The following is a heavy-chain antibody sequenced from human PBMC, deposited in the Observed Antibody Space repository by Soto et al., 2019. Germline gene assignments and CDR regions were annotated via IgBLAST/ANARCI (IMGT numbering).Heavy chain of an antibody. CDR3: ARATTSPSFYFYGMDV. Sequence: QVQLVQSGAEVKKPGSSVKVSCKASGGTFNRYGISWVRQAPGQGLEWMGGIIPIFGTANYAQKFQGRVTITADESTTTAYMELRSLTSEDTAVIYCARATTSPSFYFYGMDVWGQGTTVTVSS. J-gene: IGHJ6*02. CDR2: IIPIFGTA. V-gene: IGHV1-69*12. CDR1: GGTFNRYG.